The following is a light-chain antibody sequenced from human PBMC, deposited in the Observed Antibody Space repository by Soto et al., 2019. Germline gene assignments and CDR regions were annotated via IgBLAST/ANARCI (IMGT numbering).Light chain of an antibody. CDR3: QQSYSTLS. CDR1: QSISSY. V-gene: IGKV1-39*01. J-gene: IGKJ4*01. CDR2: AAS. Sequence: DIQMTQSPSALSASVGDRVTITCRASQSISSYLNWYQQKPGKAPKLLIHAASILQSGVRPRFSGSRSGTDFTLTITSLPPEDFATYDGQQSYSTLSSGGGTKVEIE.